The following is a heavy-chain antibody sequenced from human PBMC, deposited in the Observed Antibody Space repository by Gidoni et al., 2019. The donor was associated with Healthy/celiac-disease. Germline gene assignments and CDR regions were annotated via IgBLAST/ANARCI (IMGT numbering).Heavy chain of an antibody. CDR1: GGSISSSSYY. CDR3: ARYSSSSESDAFDI. J-gene: IGHJ3*02. CDR2: IYYSGST. D-gene: IGHD6-6*01. Sequence: QLQLQESGPGLVKPSETLSLTCTVTGGSISSSSYYWGWIRQPPGKGLEWIGSIYYSGSTYYNPSLKSRVTISVDTSKIQFSLKLSSVTAADTAVYYCARYSSSSESDAFDIWGQGTMVTVSS. V-gene: IGHV4-39*07.